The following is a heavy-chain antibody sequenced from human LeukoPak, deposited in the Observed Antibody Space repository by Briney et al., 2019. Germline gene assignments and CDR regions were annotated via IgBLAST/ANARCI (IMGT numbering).Heavy chain of an antibody. D-gene: IGHD1-26*01. CDR3: ARARFRSIVGAISEVNY. CDR2: INPNSGGT. V-gene: IGHV1-2*02. CDR1: GYTFTGYY. Sequence: GASVKVSCMASGYTFTGYYMHWVRRAPGQGLEWMGWINPNSGGTNYARKFQGRVTMTRDTSISTAYMELSRLRSDDTAVYYCARARFRSIVGAISEVNYWGQGTLVTVSS. J-gene: IGHJ4*02.